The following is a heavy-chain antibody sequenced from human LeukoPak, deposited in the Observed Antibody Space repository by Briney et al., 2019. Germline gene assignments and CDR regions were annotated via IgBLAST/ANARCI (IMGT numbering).Heavy chain of an antibody. CDR3: ARVEMSTTDNPFHY. CDR1: GFTVSSNY. CDR2: LYSGGST. J-gene: IGHJ4*02. V-gene: IGHV3-66*01. D-gene: IGHD5-24*01. Sequence: GGSLRLSCVASGFTVSSNYMSWVRQAPGKGLEWVSVLYSGGSTNYEDSVKGRFTISRDTSKNPLYLQMDSLRVEDTAVYYCARVEMSTTDNPFHYWGQGTLVTVSS.